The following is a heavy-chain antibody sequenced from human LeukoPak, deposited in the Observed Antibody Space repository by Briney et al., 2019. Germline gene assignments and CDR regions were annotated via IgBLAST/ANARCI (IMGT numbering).Heavy chain of an antibody. CDR3: AKSTGSGILFPNDY. Sequence: TGGSLRLSCAASGFTFSSYEMNWVRQAPGKGLEWVSFISGTGRSTYYADSVKGRFTISRDNSKHTVYLQMSSLTVDDTAFYYCAKSTGSGILFPNDYWGQGTLVTVSS. J-gene: IGHJ4*02. D-gene: IGHD3-10*01. CDR2: ISGTGRST. V-gene: IGHV3-23*01. CDR1: GFTFSSYE.